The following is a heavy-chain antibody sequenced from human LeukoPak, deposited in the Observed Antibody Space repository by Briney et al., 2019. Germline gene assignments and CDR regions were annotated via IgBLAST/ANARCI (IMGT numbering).Heavy chain of an antibody. D-gene: IGHD5-12*01. CDR2: IYYSGST. V-gene: IGHV4-39*01. Sequence: PSETLSLTCTVSGGSISSSSYYWGWIRQPPGKGLEWIGSIYYSGSTYYNPSLKSRVTISVDTSKNQFSPKLSSVTAADTAVYYCARQQWLRHFDYWGQGTLVTVSS. CDR1: GGSISSSSYY. J-gene: IGHJ4*02. CDR3: ARQQWLRHFDY.